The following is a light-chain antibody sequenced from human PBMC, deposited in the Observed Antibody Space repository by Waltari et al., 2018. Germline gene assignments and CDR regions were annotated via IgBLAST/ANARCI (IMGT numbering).Light chain of an antibody. Sequence: QSALTQPASVSGSPGQSIPISCTGTSSSVGGYNYFSWYQQHPGKAPKLMMYDVSKRPSGVSNRFAGSKAGNTASLTISGLQAEDEADYYCCSYAGSSTWVFGGGTKLTVL. J-gene: IGLJ3*02. CDR1: SSSVGGYNY. V-gene: IGLV2-23*02. CDR2: DVS. CDR3: CSYAGSSTWV.